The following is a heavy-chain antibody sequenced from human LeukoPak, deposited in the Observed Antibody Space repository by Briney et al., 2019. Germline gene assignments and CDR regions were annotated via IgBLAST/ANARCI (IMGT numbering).Heavy chain of an antibody. J-gene: IGHJ4*02. V-gene: IGHV3-23*01. Sequence: GGSLRLSCAASGFTFSSYAMSWVRQAPGKGLEWVSAISGSGGSTYYADSVKGRFTISRDNSKNTLYLQMNSLRAEDTAVYYCAKDHAPRFYDSSGYYSTFDYWGQGTLVTVSS. D-gene: IGHD3-22*01. CDR2: ISGSGGST. CDR1: GFTFSSYA. CDR3: AKDHAPRFYDSSGYYSTFDY.